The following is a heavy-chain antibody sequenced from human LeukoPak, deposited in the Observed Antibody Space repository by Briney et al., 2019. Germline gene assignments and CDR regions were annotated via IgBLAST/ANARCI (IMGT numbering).Heavy chain of an antibody. D-gene: IGHD3-22*01. CDR3: ARMIGDDAFDI. J-gene: IGHJ3*02. CDR2: INRSGST. V-gene: IGHV4-34*01. CDR1: GGSFSGYY. Sequence: SETLSLTCAIYGGSFSGYYWSWIRQPPGRGLEWIGDINRSGSTTYNPSLKTRVTMSVDTSRNQFSLRLSSVTATDTAVYYCARMIGDDAFDIWGQGTMVTVSS.